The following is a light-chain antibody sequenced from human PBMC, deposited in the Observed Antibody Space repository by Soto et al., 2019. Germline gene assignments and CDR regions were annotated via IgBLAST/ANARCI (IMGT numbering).Light chain of an antibody. V-gene: IGKV3-11*01. CDR1: QSIGSN. CDR2: DAS. CDR3: QQRTDWPLT. J-gene: IGKJ4*01. Sequence: EIVLTQSPATLSLSPGEGAILSCRASQSIGSNLAWYQQKPGQAPRLFIYDASNRATGIPARFSGSGSGTDFTLTISSLEAEDFAVYYCQQRTDWPLTFGGGTKVEIK.